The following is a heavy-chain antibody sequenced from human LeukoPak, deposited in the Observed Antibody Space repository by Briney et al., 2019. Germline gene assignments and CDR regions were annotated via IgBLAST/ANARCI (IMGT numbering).Heavy chain of an antibody. CDR3: ARPLNTGDVDAFDV. CDR2: IYYSGRT. Sequence: PSETLSLTCTVSGGSISSSNYYWGWIRQPPGKGLEWIANIYYSGRTYYNPSPKSRVTISVDTSKNQFSLKVSAVAAADTAVYYCARPLNTGDVDAFDVWGQGTMVTVFS. J-gene: IGHJ3*01. D-gene: IGHD2-8*02. CDR1: GGSISSSNYY. V-gene: IGHV4-39*01.